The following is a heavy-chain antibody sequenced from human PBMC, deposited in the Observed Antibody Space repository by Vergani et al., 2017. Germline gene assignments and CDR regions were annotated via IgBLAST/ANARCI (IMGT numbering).Heavy chain of an antibody. Sequence: QVQLQESGPGLVKPSETLFLTCTVSGDSISSYYCSWIRQPPGKGLEWIAYIYYSGSTNYNPSLKSRVTISVDTSKNQFFLKLSSVTAADTAVYYCARARAGFWSGNYYYYMDVWRKGTTVTVSS. CDR2: IYYSGST. D-gene: IGHD3-3*01. CDR1: GDSISSYY. CDR3: ARARAGFWSGNYYYYMDV. V-gene: IGHV4-59*01. J-gene: IGHJ6*03.